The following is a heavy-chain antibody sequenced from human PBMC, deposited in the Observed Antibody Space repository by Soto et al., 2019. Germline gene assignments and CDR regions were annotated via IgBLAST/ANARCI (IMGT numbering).Heavy chain of an antibody. V-gene: IGHV3-23*01. Sequence: EVQLLESGGGLVQPGGSLRLSCAASGFTFSSYAMSWVRQAPGKGLEWVSAISGSGGSTYYADSVKGRFTISRDNSKNTLYLQMNSLRAEDTAVYYCAKVGLEGYDYGDFGSDFEYFQHWGQGTLVTVSS. CDR3: AKVGLEGYDYGDFGSDFEYFQH. CDR1: GFTFSSYA. D-gene: IGHD4-17*01. CDR2: ISGSGGST. J-gene: IGHJ1*01.